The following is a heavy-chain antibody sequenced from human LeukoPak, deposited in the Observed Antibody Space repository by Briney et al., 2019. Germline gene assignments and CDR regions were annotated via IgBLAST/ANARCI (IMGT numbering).Heavy chain of an antibody. CDR3: ARGLTTVTFPDAFDI. CDR2: IYYSGST. Sequence: SETLSLTCTFSGGSISRGGYYWSWIRQPPGKGLEWMGYIYYSGSTYYNPSLKSRVTISVDTSKNQFSLKLSSVTAADTAVYYCARGLTTVTFPDAFDIWGQGTMVTVSS. J-gene: IGHJ3*02. D-gene: IGHD4-17*01. CDR1: GGSISRGGYY. V-gene: IGHV4-31*03.